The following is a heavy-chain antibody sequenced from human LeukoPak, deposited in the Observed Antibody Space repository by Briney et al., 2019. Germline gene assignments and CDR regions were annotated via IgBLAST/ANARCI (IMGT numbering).Heavy chain of an antibody. D-gene: IGHD1-7*01. CDR1: RGFTFSTNR. Sequence: PGGSLRLSCAASRGFTFSTNRMYWVRQAPGKGLVWVSRVNSDGSSTAYADSVKDRFTISRDNVNNILYLQMNSLRAEDTAVYYCVRNNWNSVYYGMDVWGQGTTVTVSS. CDR3: VRNNWNSVYYGMDV. CDR2: VNSDGSST. J-gene: IGHJ6*02. V-gene: IGHV3-74*01.